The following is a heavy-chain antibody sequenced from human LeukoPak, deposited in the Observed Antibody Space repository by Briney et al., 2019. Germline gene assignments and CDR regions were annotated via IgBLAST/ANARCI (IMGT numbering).Heavy chain of an antibody. J-gene: IGHJ2*01. CDR3: ARLITTSWMGFDL. CDR1: GVTSSNYA. V-gene: IGHV1-69*17. CDR2: IIPLFGIT. D-gene: IGHD4/OR15-4a*01. Sequence: EASVKVSCKASGVTSSNYAIIWLRQAPGQGLEWMGRIIPLFGITNYAQKFQDRVTITADKSTNTTYMGLTSLGSEDTAVYYCARLITTSWMGFDLWGRGTLVTVSS.